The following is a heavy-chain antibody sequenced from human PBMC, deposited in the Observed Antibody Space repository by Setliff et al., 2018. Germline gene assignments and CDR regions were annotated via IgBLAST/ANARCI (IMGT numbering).Heavy chain of an antibody. CDR3: ARGSLGTAFPSWFHP. CDR1: GYSFSISW. J-gene: IGHJ5*02. CDR2: IYPGDPQI. D-gene: IGHD2-21*02. V-gene: IGHV5-51*01. Sequence: PGESLKISCKDSGYSFSISWIGWVRRMPGKGLDWMGIIYPGDPQIRYSPSFQGQVTISADKSTSTAYLEWSSLKASDSAIYYCARGSLGTAFPSWFHPWGQGTLVTVSS.